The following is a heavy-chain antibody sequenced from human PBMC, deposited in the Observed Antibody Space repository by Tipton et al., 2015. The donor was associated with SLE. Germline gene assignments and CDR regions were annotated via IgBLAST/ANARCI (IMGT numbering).Heavy chain of an antibody. CDR1: GGSISSYF. Sequence: TLSLTCTVSGGSISSYFWSWIRQPPGKGLEWIGYIYTSGSTNYNPSLKSRVTISVDTSKNQFSLKLSSVTAADTAVYYCARESIRDAFDIWGQGTMVTVSS. CDR2: IYTSGST. J-gene: IGHJ3*02. D-gene: IGHD6-6*01. V-gene: IGHV4-4*08. CDR3: ARESIRDAFDI.